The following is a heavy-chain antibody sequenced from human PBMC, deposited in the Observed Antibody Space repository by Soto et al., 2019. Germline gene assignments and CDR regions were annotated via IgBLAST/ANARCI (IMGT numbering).Heavy chain of an antibody. CDR2: IIPVLGRG. Sequence: QVQLVQSGAEMKKSGSSVKVSCKGSGGTFSSFAINWVRQAPGQGLEWMGVIIPVLGRGNYAQKFQGRVTITADESTSTAYMELSGLRFYDTAVYYCARDFRSWLGIRGGGFDLWGQGTLVTVSS. J-gene: IGHJ5*02. D-gene: IGHD3-16*01. V-gene: IGHV1-69*11. CDR1: GGTFSSFA. CDR3: ARDFRSWLGIRGGGFDL.